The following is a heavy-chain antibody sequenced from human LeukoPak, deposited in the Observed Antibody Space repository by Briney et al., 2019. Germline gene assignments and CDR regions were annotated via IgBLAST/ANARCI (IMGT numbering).Heavy chain of an antibody. V-gene: IGHV7-4-1*02. D-gene: IGHD5-24*01. CDR3: ARRVSQDGYNLPYFDY. CDR1: GYTFTSYA. J-gene: IGHJ4*02. Sequence: GASVKVSCKASGYTFTSYAMNWVRQAPGQGLEWMGWINTNTGNPTYAQGFTGRFVFSLDTSVSTAYLQISSLKAEDTAVYCCARRVSQDGYNLPYFDYWGQGTLVTVSS. CDR2: INTNTGNP.